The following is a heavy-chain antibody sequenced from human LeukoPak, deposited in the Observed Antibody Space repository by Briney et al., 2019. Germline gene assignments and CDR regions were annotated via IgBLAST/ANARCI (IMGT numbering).Heavy chain of an antibody. D-gene: IGHD3-22*01. Sequence: GGSLRLSCAASGFTFSSYWMSCVRQAPGKGLEWVANIKQDGSEKYYVDSVKGRFTISRDNAKNSLYLQMNSLRAEDTAVYYCAREMGITMIVVVTPDAFDIWGQGTMVTVSS. CDR1: GFTFSSYW. J-gene: IGHJ3*02. V-gene: IGHV3-7*01. CDR2: IKQDGSEK. CDR3: AREMGITMIVVVTPDAFDI.